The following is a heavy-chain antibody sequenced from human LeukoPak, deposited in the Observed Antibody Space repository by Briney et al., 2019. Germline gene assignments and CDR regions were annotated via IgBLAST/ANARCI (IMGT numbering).Heavy chain of an antibody. V-gene: IGHV4-59*01. D-gene: IGHD3-3*01. CDR1: GGSISRYY. CDR3: ARGDFWSGAPTD. Sequence: KPSETLSLTCTVSGGSISRYYWSWIRQPPGTGLEWIGYIYYTGRADYNPSLKSRVSMSVDTSKNQFSLRVNSMTAADTAVYYCARGDFWSGAPTDWGQGTLVTVSP. CDR2: IYYTGRA. J-gene: IGHJ4*02.